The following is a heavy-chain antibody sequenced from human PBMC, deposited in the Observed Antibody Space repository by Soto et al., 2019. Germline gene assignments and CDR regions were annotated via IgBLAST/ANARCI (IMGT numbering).Heavy chain of an antibody. D-gene: IGHD2-21*02. Sequence: VQLVESGGGLVKPGGSLRLSCEASGFSFSTYSMHWVRQAPGKGLEWVSSIGRRNDIYYADSVKGRFTISRDNAKNSVSLQMNSLRDEDTAVYYCAREETAWPLAYGLDVWGQGTTVTVSS. CDR1: GFSFSTYS. CDR2: IGRRNDI. CDR3: AREETAWPLAYGLDV. V-gene: IGHV3-21*01. J-gene: IGHJ6*02.